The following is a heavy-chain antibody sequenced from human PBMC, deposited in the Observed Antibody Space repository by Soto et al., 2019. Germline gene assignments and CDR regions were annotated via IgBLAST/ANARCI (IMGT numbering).Heavy chain of an antibody. D-gene: IGHD6-19*01. CDR2: ISFHGGDT. J-gene: IGHJ4*02. V-gene: IGHV3-30*18. Sequence: PGGSLRLACAASGFTFSYFGMHWVRQGPGKGVEWVAFISFHGGDTYSTDSVKGRFTISRDHLKNPLELQMDSLRGEDTAVYYCAKVDYASGWYGYFGSWGQGTLVTVSS. CDR3: AKVDYASGWYGYFGS. CDR1: GFTFSYFG.